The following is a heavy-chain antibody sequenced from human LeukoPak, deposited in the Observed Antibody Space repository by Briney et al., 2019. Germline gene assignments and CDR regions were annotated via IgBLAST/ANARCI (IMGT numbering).Heavy chain of an antibody. V-gene: IGHV1-24*01. CDR1: GYTLTELS. D-gene: IGHD6-13*01. CDR3: ATHGYSSSY. CDR2: FDPEDGET. J-gene: IGHJ4*02. Sequence: ASVNVSCKVSGYTLTELSMHWVRQPPGKGGEWMGGFDPEDGETIYAHKFQGRVTMTEDTSTDTAYMELSSLRSEDTAVYYCATHGYSSSYWGQGTLVTVSS.